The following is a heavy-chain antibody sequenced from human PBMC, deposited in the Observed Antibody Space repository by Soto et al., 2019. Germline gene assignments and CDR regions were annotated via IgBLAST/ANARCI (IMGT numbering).Heavy chain of an antibody. D-gene: IGHD6-13*01. CDR3: ARDMPYSSRPNYYYSGMDV. V-gene: IGHV1-18*01. J-gene: IGHJ6*02. CDR1: GYTFTSYV. CDR2: ISAYNGNT. Sequence: ASVKVSCKSSGYTFTSYVISWVRQAPGQGLERMGWISAYNGNTNYARKLQGRVTMTTDTSTSTAYMELRSLRSDDTAVYYCARDMPYSSRPNYYYSGMDVWGQGTTVTVSS.